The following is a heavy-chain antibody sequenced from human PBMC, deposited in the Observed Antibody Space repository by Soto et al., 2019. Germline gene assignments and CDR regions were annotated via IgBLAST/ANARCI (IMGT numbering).Heavy chain of an antibody. CDR1: VGSIGGYT. J-gene: IGHJ6*02. V-gene: IGHV4-34*01. CDR2: INHSGGT. CDR3: APLSVSLSGPYGIHV. Sequence: PSETLSLTCSVYVGSIGGYTWTWIRQAPGKGLEWIGEINHSGGTNYNSSLKSRVTRSVDTSKNQFSVRLNSVTASDTAVYYCAPLSVSLSGPYGIHVWGQGTTVTVSS. D-gene: IGHD2-15*01.